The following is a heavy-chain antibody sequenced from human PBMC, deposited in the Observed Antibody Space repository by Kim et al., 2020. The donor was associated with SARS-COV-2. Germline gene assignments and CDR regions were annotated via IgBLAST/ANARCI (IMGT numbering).Heavy chain of an antibody. CDR1: GGTFSSYA. V-gene: IGHV1-69*13. D-gene: IGHD6-6*01. CDR3: AREPDEMYSSSSGDAFDI. CDR2: IIPIFGTA. Sequence: SVKVSCKASGGTFSSYAISWVRQAPGQGLEWMGGIIPIFGTANYAQKFQGRVTITADESTSTAYMELSSLRSEDTAVYYCAREPDEMYSSSSGDAFDIWGQGTMVTVSS. J-gene: IGHJ3*02.